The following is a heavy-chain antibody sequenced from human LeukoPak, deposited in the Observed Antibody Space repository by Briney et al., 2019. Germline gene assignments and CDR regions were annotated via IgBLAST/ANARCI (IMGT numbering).Heavy chain of an antibody. Sequence: PSETLSLTCTVSGGSISSSSYYWGWIRQPPGKGLEWIGSIYYSGSTYYNPSLKSRVTISVDTSKNQFSLKLSSVTAADTAVYYCARRSGRGGFGELFGSEAGDWGQGTLVTVSS. CDR1: GGSISSSSYY. CDR3: ARRSGRGGFGELFGSEAGD. D-gene: IGHD3-10*01. J-gene: IGHJ4*02. CDR2: IYYSGST. V-gene: IGHV4-39*07.